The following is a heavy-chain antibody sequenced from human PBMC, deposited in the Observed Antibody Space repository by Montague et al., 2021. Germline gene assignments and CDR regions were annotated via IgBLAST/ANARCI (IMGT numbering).Heavy chain of an antibody. CDR3: ARYFGRSGYRYFDV. Sequence: SLRLSCAASGFTVSSNYMSWVRQAPGQGLEWVSLIYSSGNKNYADSFKNRFTTSRDNSKNIVYLQMKSLRAEDTAVYFCARYFGRSGYRYFDVWGQGTMVTVSS. J-gene: IGHJ3*01. V-gene: IGHV3-53*01. CDR1: GFTVSSNY. CDR2: IYSSGNK. D-gene: IGHD5-12*01.